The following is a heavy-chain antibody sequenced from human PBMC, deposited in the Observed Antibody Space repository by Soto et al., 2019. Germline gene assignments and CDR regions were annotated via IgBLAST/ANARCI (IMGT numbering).Heavy chain of an antibody. CDR2: INHSGST. CDR1: GGSFSGYY. V-gene: IGHV4-34*01. D-gene: IGHD3-10*01. CDR3: ARHVLNYYGSGSYYTPRYYYYYVDV. J-gene: IGHJ6*03. Sequence: SETLSLTCAVYGGSFSGYYWSWIRQPPGKGLEWIGEINHSGSTNYNPSLKSRVTISVDTSKNQFSLKLSSVTAADTAVYYCARHVLNYYGSGSYYTPRYYYYYVDVWGRGTTVTVSS.